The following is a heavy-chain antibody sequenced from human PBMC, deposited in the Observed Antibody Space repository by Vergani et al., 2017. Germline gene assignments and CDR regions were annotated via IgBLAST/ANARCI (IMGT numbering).Heavy chain of an antibody. V-gene: IGHV3-9*01. D-gene: IGHD5-12*01. CDR1: GFTFDDYA. Sequence: EVQLVESGGGLVQPGRSLRLSCAASGFTFDDYAMHWVRQAPGKGLEWVSGINWNSDSIAYADSVKGRFTISRDNAKNSLYLQMNSLSAGDTAVYYCAKANPRNSGYDYLYYYHAMDVWGQGTTVTVSS. CDR3: AKANPRNSGYDYLYYYHAMDV. J-gene: IGHJ6*02. CDR2: INWNSDSI.